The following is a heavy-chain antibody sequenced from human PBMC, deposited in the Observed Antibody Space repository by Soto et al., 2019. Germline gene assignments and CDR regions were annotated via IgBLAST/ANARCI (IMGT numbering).Heavy chain of an antibody. CDR3: AKSQDEMATNSMVDL. Sequence: EVQLLESGGGVVQPGGSLRLSCAASGFSFSGYVISWVRQAPGKGLEWVSVLGFSGGGRFYADSVKGRFTISRDIASNTVYLQMNSLRAEDTAVYYCAKSQDEMATNSMVDLWCQGTLVTVSS. CDR2: LGFSGGGR. D-gene: IGHD5-12*01. CDR1: GFSFSGYV. V-gene: IGHV3-23*01. J-gene: IGHJ5*02.